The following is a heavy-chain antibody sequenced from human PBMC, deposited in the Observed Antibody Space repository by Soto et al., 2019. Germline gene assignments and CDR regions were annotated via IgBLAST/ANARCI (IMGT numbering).Heavy chain of an antibody. V-gene: IGHV3-9*01. CDR3: AKAAYSSSWIGAGLIDY. D-gene: IGHD6-13*01. Sequence: PGGSLRLSCAASGFTFDDYAMHWVRQVPGKGLEWVSGISRKSGTTDYADSVKGRFTISRDNAKNSLYLQMNSLTAEDTALYYCAKAAYSSSWIGAGLIDYWGQGALVTVSS. CDR2: ISRKSGTT. CDR1: GFTFDDYA. J-gene: IGHJ4*02.